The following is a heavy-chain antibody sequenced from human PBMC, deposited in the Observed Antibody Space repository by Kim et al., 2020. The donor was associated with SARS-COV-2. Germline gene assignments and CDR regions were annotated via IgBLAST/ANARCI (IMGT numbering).Heavy chain of an antibody. D-gene: IGHD3-10*01. CDR1: GFTFSNYN. J-gene: IGHJ5*02. Sequence: GGSLRLSCAASGFTFSNYNMNWVRQAPGKGLEWVSSISSSSTYIYYADSVKGRFTISRDNAKNSLYLQMNSLRAEDTAVYYCARATRGYPWGQGTLVTVSS. CDR3: ARATRGYP. CDR2: ISSSSTYI. V-gene: IGHV3-21*01.